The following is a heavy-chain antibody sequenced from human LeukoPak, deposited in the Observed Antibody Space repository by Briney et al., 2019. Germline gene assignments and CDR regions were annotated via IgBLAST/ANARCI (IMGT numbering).Heavy chain of an antibody. D-gene: IGHD3-3*01. CDR2: IYYSGST. V-gene: IGHV4-59*12. CDR1: GGSISSYY. J-gene: IGHJ3*02. Sequence: SETLSLTCTVSGGSISSYYWSWIRQPPGKGLEWIGYIYYSGSTNYNPSLKSRVTISVDTSKNQFSLKLSSLTAADTAVYYCARDPRFLEWTDAFDIWGQGTMVTVSS. CDR3: ARDPRFLEWTDAFDI.